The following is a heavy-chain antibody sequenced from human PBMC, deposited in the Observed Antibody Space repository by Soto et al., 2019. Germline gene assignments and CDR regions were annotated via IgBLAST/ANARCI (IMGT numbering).Heavy chain of an antibody. J-gene: IGHJ6*02. Sequence: GGSLRLSCAASGFTFSSYGMHWVRQAPGKGLEWVAVIWYDGSNKYYADSVKGRFTISRDNSKNTLYLQTNSLRAEDTAVYYCARDTAMVYYYYYGMDVWGQGTTVTVS. V-gene: IGHV3-33*01. D-gene: IGHD5-18*01. CDR3: ARDTAMVYYYYYGMDV. CDR1: GFTFSSYG. CDR2: IWYDGSNK.